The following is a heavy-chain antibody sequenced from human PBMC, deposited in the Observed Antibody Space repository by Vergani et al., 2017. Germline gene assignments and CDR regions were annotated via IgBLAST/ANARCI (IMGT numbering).Heavy chain of an antibody. J-gene: IGHJ6*03. Sequence: QVQLQQWGGGLLKPSETLSLTCVVNGGSFTSYHWTWIRPSPGEGLEWVGDIDHTGRPDYNPCLKSRLTMSVEKSRNQFSLTLNSVTATDTAIYFCERVNTETNGHLYYYYYMDVWGQGTAGTVS. V-gene: IGHV4-34*01. CDR2: IDHTGRP. CDR3: ERVNTETNGHLYYYYYMDV. CDR1: GGSFTSYH. D-gene: IGHD4-11*01.